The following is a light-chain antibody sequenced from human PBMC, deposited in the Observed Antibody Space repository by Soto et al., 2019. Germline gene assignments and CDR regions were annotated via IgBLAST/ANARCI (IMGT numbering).Light chain of an antibody. CDR3: QKYNSAPRT. Sequence: DIQLTQSPSSLSASVGDRVTITCRASQGISNYLAWYQQQPGKVPKLLIYAASTLQSGVPSRFSGSGSGTDFTITISSLQPEDVATYYCQKYNSAPRTFGQGTKLEIK. CDR2: AAS. J-gene: IGKJ1*01. CDR1: QGISNY. V-gene: IGKV1-27*01.